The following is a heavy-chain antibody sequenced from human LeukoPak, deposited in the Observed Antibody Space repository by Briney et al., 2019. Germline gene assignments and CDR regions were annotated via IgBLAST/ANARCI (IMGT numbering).Heavy chain of an antibody. CDR2: IYYSGST. Sequence: SETLSLTCAVSGGSISSGGYSWSWIRQPPGKGLEWIGYIYYSGSTYYNPSLKSRVTISVDTSKNQFSLKLSSVTAADTAVYYCARAFHYDSSGYYYSLSFDYWGQGTLVTVSS. CDR1: GGSISSGGYS. V-gene: IGHV4-30-4*07. J-gene: IGHJ4*02. CDR3: ARAFHYDSSGYYYSLSFDY. D-gene: IGHD3-22*01.